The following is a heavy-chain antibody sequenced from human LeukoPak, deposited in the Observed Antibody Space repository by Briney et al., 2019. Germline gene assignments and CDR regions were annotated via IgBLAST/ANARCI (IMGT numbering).Heavy chain of an antibody. CDR3: AKVLLWFGELAYYFDY. D-gene: IGHD3-10*01. CDR1: GFTFSSYA. J-gene: IGHJ4*02. Sequence: PGGSLRLSCAASGFTFSSYAMSWVRQAPGKGLEWVSAISGSGGSTYYADSVKGRFTISRDNSKNTLYLRMNSLRAEDTAVYYCAKVLLWFGELAYYFDYWGQGTLVTVSS. CDR2: ISGSGGST. V-gene: IGHV3-23*01.